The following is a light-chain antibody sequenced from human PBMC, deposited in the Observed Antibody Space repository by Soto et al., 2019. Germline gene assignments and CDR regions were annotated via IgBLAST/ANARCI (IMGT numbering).Light chain of an antibody. Sequence: EIVLTQSPGTLSLSPGERATLSCRASQSVSSSYLAWYQQNPGQAPRLLIYGASSRATGIPDRFSGSGSGTDFTLTISRLEPEDFAVYYCQQYGSSPLTFGGGTKV. CDR3: QQYGSSPLT. CDR1: QSVSSSY. V-gene: IGKV3-20*01. CDR2: GAS. J-gene: IGKJ4*01.